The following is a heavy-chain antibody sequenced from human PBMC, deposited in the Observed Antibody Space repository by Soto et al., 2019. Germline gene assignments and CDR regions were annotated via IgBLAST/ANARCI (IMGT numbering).Heavy chain of an antibody. D-gene: IGHD2-2*01. CDR1: GFTFSSYG. CDR2: IWYDGSNK. CDR3: ARDPPRYCSSTSCYFYPEDFQH. V-gene: IGHV3-33*01. Sequence: QVQLVESGGGVVQPGRSLRLSCAASGFTFSSYGMHWVRQAPGKGLEWVAVIWYDGSNKYYADSVKGRFTISRDNSKNTLYLQMNSLRAEDTAVYYCARDPPRYCSSTSCYFYPEDFQHWGQGTLVTVSS. J-gene: IGHJ1*01.